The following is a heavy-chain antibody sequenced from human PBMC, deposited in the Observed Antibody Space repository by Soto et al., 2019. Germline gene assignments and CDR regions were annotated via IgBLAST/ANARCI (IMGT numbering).Heavy chain of an antibody. Sequence: QVQLVESGGGVVQPGMSLRLSCAASGFSFRSHGMHWVRQAPGKGLEWVAVIWNDGSKKYYGDSVKGRVTISRDDSKDTLYLEVNDLRAEDTAVYHCARSIHGDARALGGVLELWGRGSLLIVSS. J-gene: IGHJ2*01. D-gene: IGHD2-15*01. CDR3: ARSIHGDARALGGVLEL. CDR1: GFSFRSHG. V-gene: IGHV3-33*01. CDR2: IWNDGSKK.